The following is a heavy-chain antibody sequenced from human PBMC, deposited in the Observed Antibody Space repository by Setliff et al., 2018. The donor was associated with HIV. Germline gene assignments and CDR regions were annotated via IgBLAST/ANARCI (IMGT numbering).Heavy chain of an antibody. D-gene: IGHD3-10*01. Sequence: SETLSLTCAVSGGSINGSNWWSWVRQPPGKGLEWIGDIYHRGSTNYNPSLKSRVTISVDKSNNQFSLKMNYVTAADAALYYCATVTMVRLIGVYHMDVWGKGTPVTVSS. CDR2: IYHRGST. CDR3: ATVTMVRLIGVYHMDV. CDR1: GGSINGSNW. V-gene: IGHV4-4*02. J-gene: IGHJ6*03.